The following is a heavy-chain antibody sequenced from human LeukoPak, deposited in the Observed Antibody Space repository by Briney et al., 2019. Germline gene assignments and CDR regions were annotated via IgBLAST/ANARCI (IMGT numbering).Heavy chain of an antibody. CDR1: GYTFTAHY. CDR2: INPNSGGT. Sequence: ASVKVSCKASGYTFTAHYMHWVRQAPGQGLEWMGWINPNSGGTNYAQEFQGRVTMTRDTSISTAYMELSRLRSDDTAVYYCARGAHYHDSSEGSDYWGQGTLVTVSS. D-gene: IGHD3-22*01. J-gene: IGHJ4*02. V-gene: IGHV1-2*02. CDR3: ARGAHYHDSSEGSDY.